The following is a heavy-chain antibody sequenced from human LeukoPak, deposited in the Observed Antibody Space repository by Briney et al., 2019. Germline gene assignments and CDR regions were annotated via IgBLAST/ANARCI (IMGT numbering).Heavy chain of an antibody. J-gene: IGHJ4*02. D-gene: IGHD3-22*01. CDR3: AREESSGPAFDN. CDR2: INPNSGGT. Sequence: GASVKASCRASGYTFTDDYMHWVRQAPGQGLERMGWINPNSGGTHSAQKFQGRVTMTRDTSISTAYMELSRLRSDDTAVYYCAREESSGPAFDNWGQGTLVIVSS. CDR1: GYTFTDDY. V-gene: IGHV1-2*02.